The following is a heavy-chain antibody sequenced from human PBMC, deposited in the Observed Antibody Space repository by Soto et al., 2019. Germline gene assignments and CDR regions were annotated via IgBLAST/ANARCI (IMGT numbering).Heavy chain of an antibody. CDR2: ISYDGSNK. V-gene: IGHV3-30-3*01. CDR1: GFTFSSYA. D-gene: IGHD2-15*01. Sequence: GGSLRLSCAASGFTFSSYAMHWVRQAPGKGLEWVAVISYDGSNKYYADSVKGRFTISRDNSKITLYLQMHSLRAEDTAVYYCARGPRILTGVDYWGQGTLVTVSS. CDR3: ARGPRILTGVDY. J-gene: IGHJ4*02.